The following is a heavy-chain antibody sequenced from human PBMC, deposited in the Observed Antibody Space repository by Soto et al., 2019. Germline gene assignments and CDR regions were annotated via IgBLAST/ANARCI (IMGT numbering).Heavy chain of an antibody. CDR3: ARDGIINIWPYYFGMDV. CDR2: IIPVFGTA. Sequence: SVKVSCKTSGGTFSRHGISWVRQAPGQGVEWMGGIIPVFGTANYAQKFQGRVTITADESTSTAHMELSNLRSEDTAVYYCARDGIINIWPYYFGMDVWGQGTTVTVSS. V-gene: IGHV1-69*13. D-gene: IGHD3-9*01. CDR1: GGTFSRHG. J-gene: IGHJ6*02.